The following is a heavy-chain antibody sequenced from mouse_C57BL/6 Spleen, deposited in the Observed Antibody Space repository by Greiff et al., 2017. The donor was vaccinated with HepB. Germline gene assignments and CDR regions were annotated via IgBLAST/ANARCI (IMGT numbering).Heavy chain of an antibody. Sequence: VLLVESGAELVKPGASVKISCKASGYAFSSYWMNWVKQRPGKGLEWIGQIYPGDGDTNYNGKFKGKATLTADKSSSTAYMQLSSLTSEDSAVYFCAKSPTCNFDYWGQGTTLTVSS. J-gene: IGHJ2*01. D-gene: IGHD4-1*02. CDR1: GYAFSSYW. CDR2: IYPGDGDT. CDR3: AKSPTCNFDY. V-gene: IGHV1-80*01.